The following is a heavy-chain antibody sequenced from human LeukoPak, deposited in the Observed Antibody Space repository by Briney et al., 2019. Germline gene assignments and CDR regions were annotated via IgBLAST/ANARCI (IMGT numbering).Heavy chain of an antibody. J-gene: IGHJ4*02. CDR2: IIPIFGTA. Sequence: GASVKVSCKASGGTFSSYAISWVRQAPGQGLEWMGGIIPIFGTANYAQKFQGRVTITADESTSTAYMELSSLRSEDTAVYYCARGGRMVRGVIKIQAPAHFDYWGQGTLVTVSS. CDR1: GGTFSSYA. D-gene: IGHD3-10*01. V-gene: IGHV1-69*13. CDR3: ARGGRMVRGVIKIQAPAHFDY.